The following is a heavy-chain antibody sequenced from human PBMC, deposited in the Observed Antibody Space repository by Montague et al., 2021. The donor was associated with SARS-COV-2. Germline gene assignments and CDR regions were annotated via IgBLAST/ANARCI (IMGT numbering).Heavy chain of an antibody. J-gene: IGHJ4*02. CDR1: GFTFSSYS. V-gene: IGHV3-30*04. D-gene: IGHD6-19*01. CDR3: ARPGVQNNGWYLSYFEY. Sequence: FLRLSCAASGFTFSSYSMYWVRQAPGKGLEWVAVISSDGINKYFPDSVRGRFTISRDNSNNTVLLQMSSLRPEDTAVYYCARPGVQNNGWYLSYFEYWGQGSLVTVST. CDR2: ISSDGINK.